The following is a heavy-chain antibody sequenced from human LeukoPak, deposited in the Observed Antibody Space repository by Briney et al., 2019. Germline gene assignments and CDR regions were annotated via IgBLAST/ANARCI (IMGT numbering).Heavy chain of an antibody. CDR2: ISTSSTYT. Sequence: GGSLRLSCAASGFTFSDYYMGWIRQAPGKGLEWVSYISTSSTYTNYADSVKGRFIISRDNAKNSLYLQMNSLRAEDTAAYYCARYYGDHYYFDYWGQGTLVTVSS. V-gene: IGHV3-11*06. J-gene: IGHJ4*02. D-gene: IGHD4-17*01. CDR3: ARYYGDHYYFDY. CDR1: GFTFSDYY.